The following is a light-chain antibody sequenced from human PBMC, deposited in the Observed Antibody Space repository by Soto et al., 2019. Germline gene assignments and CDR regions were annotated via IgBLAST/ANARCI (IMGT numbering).Light chain of an antibody. CDR1: SNDVGGYNY. CDR3: TSYTSTIRDV. J-gene: IGLJ1*01. Sequence: ALTHPPSVTSSPGQSITISRTGSSNDVGGYNYVSWYQQHPGQAHTLIIYEVSDRLYGVSPRFSGSKSGNTASLPISGLQVEDEADYCCTSYTSTIRDVFGSGTMLTV. CDR2: EVS. V-gene: IGLV2-14*01.